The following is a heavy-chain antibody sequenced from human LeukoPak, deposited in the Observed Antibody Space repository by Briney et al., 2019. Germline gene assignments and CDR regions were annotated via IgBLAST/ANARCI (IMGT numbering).Heavy chain of an antibody. CDR3: AREVLRGDYVWGTTDY. CDR2: INPNSGGT. J-gene: IGHJ4*02. Sequence: ASVKVSCKASGYTFTGYYMHWVRQAPGQGLEWMGWINPNSGGTNYAQKFQGRVTMTRDTSISTAYMELSRLRSDDTAVYYCAREVLRGDYVWGTTDYWSQGTLVTVSS. D-gene: IGHD3-16*01. V-gene: IGHV1-2*02. CDR1: GYTFTGYY.